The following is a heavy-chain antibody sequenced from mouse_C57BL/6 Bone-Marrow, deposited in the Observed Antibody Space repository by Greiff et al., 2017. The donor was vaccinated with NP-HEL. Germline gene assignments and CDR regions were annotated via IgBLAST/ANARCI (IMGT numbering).Heavy chain of an antibody. CDR3: AGDRGGIYYGAY. J-gene: IGHJ3*01. D-gene: IGHD2-1*01. Sequence: VQLQQSGPGLVKPSQSLFLTCSITGFPITSGYYWIWIRQSPGKPLEWMGYITHSGETFYNPSLQSPISITRETSKNQFFLQLNSVTTEDTAMYYCAGDRGGIYYGAYWGQGTLVTVSA. CDR2: ITHSGET. CDR1: GFPITSGYY. V-gene: IGHV12-3*01.